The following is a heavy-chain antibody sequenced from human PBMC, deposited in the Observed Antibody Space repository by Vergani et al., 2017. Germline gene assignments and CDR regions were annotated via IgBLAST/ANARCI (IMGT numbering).Heavy chain of an antibody. V-gene: IGHV3-23*04. CDR1: GFTFSSYA. J-gene: IGHJ4*02. CDR2: ISGSGGST. D-gene: IGHD2-21*01. Sequence: EVQLVESGGGLVQPGGSLRLSCAASGFTFSSYAMSWVRQAPGKGLEWVSAISGSGGSTYYADSVKGRFTISGDNSKNTLYLQMNSLRAEDTAVYYCAKGGNRYCGGDCYSDYWGQGTLVTVSS. CDR3: AKGGNRYCGGDCYSDY.